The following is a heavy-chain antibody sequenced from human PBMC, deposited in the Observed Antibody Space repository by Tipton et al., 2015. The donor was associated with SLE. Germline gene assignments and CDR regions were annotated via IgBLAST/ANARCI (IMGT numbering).Heavy chain of an antibody. Sequence: GLVKPSETLSLTCAVYGGSLSGHYWIWIRQAPGKGLEWIGSIYHSGSTYYNPSLKSRVTISVDTSKNQFSLKLSSVTAADTAVYYCARDRIAVSLRGAFDIWGQGTMVTVSS. J-gene: IGHJ3*02. CDR3: ARDRIAVSLRGAFDI. D-gene: IGHD6-19*01. CDR2: IYHSGST. V-gene: IGHV4-34*01. CDR1: GGSLSGHY.